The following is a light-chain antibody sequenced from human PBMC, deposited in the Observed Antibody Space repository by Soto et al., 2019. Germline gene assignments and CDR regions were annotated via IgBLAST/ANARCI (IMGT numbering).Light chain of an antibody. CDR2: LGS. CDR3: MQALQTPYT. CDR1: QTLLHSNGYNY. V-gene: IGKV2-28*01. Sequence: DILMTQSPLSLPVTPGEPASISCRSSQTLLHSNGYNYLDWYLQKPGQSPQLLIYLGSNRASGVPDRFSGTGSGTDFTLKISRVEAEDVGVYYSMQALQTPYTFGKG. J-gene: IGKJ2*01.